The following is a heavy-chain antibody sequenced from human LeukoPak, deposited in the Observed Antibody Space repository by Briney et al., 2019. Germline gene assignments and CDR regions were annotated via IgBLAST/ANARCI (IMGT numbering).Heavy chain of an antibody. J-gene: IGHJ4*02. V-gene: IGHV4-30-2*01. D-gene: IGHD6-19*01. Sequence: SETLSLTCTVSGGPISSSIYSWSWIRQPPGKGLEWIGYIYHSGSTYYNPSLKSRVTISVDRSKNQFSLKLSSVTAADTAVYYCAREGADSGCIDYWGQGTLVTVSS. CDR3: AREGADSGCIDY. CDR2: IYHSGST. CDR1: GGPISSSIYS.